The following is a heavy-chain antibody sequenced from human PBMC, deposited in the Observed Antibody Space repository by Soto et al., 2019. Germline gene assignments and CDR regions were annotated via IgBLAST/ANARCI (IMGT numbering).Heavy chain of an antibody. Sequence: SVKVSCKVSGYTLTGLSMHWVRQATVKGLEWMGGFDPEDGETIYAQKFQGRVTMTEDTSTDTAYMELSSLRSEDTAVYYCATDILTGYDYYGMDVWGQGTTVTVSS. CDR3: ATDILTGYDYYGMDV. CDR2: FDPEDGET. J-gene: IGHJ6*02. D-gene: IGHD3-9*01. V-gene: IGHV1-24*01. CDR1: GYTLTGLS.